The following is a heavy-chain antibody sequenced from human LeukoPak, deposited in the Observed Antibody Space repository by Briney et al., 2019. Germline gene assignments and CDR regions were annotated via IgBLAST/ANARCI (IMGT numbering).Heavy chain of an antibody. D-gene: IGHD4-11*01. CDR2: ISANGGST. CDR3: AREMENSNYGWFDP. J-gene: IGHJ5*02. V-gene: IGHV3-23*01. Sequence: GGSLRLSCAASGFTFSSYAMSWVRQAAGTGLEWVSAISANGGSTYYADSVKGRGTIYRDNSNNTLYLQMNSLRAEDTAVYYCAREMENSNYGWFDPWGQGTLVTVSS. CDR1: GFTFSSYA.